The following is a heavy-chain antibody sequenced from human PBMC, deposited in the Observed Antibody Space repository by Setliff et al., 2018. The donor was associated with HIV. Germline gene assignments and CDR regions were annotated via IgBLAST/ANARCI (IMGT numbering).Heavy chain of an antibody. CDR1: GFSLSGYA. D-gene: IGHD6-19*01. Sequence: PGGSLRLSCAASGFSLSGYAMHWVRQAPDKGPERVSIISYDGSRTYYAESVKGRFTISRDNSKNTLYLQMRSLRPDDTAVYYCARVGSSGWTPFDYWGQGTLVTVSS. J-gene: IGHJ4*02. V-gene: IGHV3-30*04. CDR3: ARVGSSGWTPFDY. CDR2: ISYDGSRT.